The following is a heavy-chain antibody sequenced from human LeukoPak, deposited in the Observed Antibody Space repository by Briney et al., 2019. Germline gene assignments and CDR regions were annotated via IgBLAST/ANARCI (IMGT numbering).Heavy chain of an antibody. CDR1: GYTFTSYD. CDR3: ARVNGDYEDADYMDV. J-gene: IGHJ6*03. Sequence: ASVKVSCKASGYTFTSYDINWVRQATGQGLEWMGWMNPNSGNTGYAQKFQGRVTMTRNTSISTAYMELSGLRSEDTAVYYCARVNGDYEDADYMDVWGKGTTVTVSS. D-gene: IGHD4-17*01. CDR2: MNPNSGNT. V-gene: IGHV1-8*01.